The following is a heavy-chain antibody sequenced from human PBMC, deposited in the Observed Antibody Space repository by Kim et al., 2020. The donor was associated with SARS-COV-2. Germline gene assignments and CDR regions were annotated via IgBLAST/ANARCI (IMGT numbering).Heavy chain of an antibody. V-gene: IGHV7-4-1*02. CDR3: AREPRRLDV. CDR2: GNP. D-gene: IGHD3-16*01. J-gene: IGHJ6*02. Sequence: GNPTYAQAFTGRFVFSVDTSVSTAYLQISSLQADDTAVYYCAREPRRLDVWGQGTAVTVSS.